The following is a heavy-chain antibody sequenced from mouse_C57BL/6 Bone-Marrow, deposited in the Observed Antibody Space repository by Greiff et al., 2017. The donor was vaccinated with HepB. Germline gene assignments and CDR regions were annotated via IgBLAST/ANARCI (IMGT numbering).Heavy chain of an antibody. CDR3: ARGNYDGAWFAY. Sequence: VKLMESGPGLVAPSKSLSITCTVSGFSLTSYAISWVRQPPGKGLEWLGVIWNGGGTNYNSALKSRLSISKDNSKSQVFLKMNSLQTDDTARYYCARGNYDGAWFAYWGQGTLVTVSA. J-gene: IGHJ3*01. V-gene: IGHV2-9-1*01. CDR1: GFSLTSYA. CDR2: IWNGGGT. D-gene: IGHD2-4*01.